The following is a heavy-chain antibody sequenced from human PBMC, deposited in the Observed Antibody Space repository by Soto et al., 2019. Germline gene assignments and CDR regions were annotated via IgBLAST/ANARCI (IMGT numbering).Heavy chain of an antibody. J-gene: IGHJ1*01. Sequence: EVQLAESGGGLVQPGRSLRLSCAASGFTFEDYAMHWVRQAPGKGLEWVSGISWNSDTIGYADSVKGRFTISRDNAQNSLYLQINGLRPEDTALYYCARDPHYFDSSGYYLQHWGQGTLVTVSS. CDR1: GFTFEDYA. V-gene: IGHV3-9*01. D-gene: IGHD3-22*01. CDR3: ARDPHYFDSSGYYLQH. CDR2: ISWNSDTI.